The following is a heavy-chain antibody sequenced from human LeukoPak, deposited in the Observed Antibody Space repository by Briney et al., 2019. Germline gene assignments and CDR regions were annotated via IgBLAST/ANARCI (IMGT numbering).Heavy chain of an antibody. CDR3: ARADITIFGVAHQGAFDI. CDR2: IYYSGST. D-gene: IGHD3-3*01. CDR1: GGSISRSSYY. Sequence: SETLSLTCTVSGGSISRSSYYWGWIRQPPGKGLEWIGSIYYSGSTYYNSSLESRVAISVDTSKNQFSLKLSSVTAADTAVYYCARADITIFGVAHQGAFDIWGQGTMVTVSS. J-gene: IGHJ3*02. V-gene: IGHV4-39*07.